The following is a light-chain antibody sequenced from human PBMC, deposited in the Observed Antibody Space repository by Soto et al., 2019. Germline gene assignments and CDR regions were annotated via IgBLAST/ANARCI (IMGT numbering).Light chain of an antibody. J-gene: IGKJ5*01. CDR2: DAS. CDR3: QQRGNWIP. CDR1: QSVSSY. Sequence: EIVLTQSPATLSLSPGERATLSCRASQSVSSYLAWYQQKPGQAPRLLIYDASNRATGIPARFSASVSGTNFTLTISSLEPEDSAVYYCQQRGNWIPLGPGTRLEIK. V-gene: IGKV3-11*01.